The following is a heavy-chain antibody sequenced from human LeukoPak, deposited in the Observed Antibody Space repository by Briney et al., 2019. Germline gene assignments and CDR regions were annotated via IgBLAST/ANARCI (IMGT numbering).Heavy chain of an antibody. CDR3: ASSRIDSSGYGAFDI. Sequence: ASVKVSSKASGYTFTSYDINCVRHAPGHGLEWMGWMNGNSGNTGYAQKFQGRVTMTRNTSISTAYMELSSLRSEDTAVYYCASSRIDSSGYGAFDIWGQGTMVTVSS. V-gene: IGHV1-8*01. CDR1: GYTFTSYD. J-gene: IGHJ3*02. D-gene: IGHD3-22*01. CDR2: MNGNSGNT.